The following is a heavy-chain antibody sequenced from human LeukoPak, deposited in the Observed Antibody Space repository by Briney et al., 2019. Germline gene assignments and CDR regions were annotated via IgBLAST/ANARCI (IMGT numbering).Heavy chain of an antibody. V-gene: IGHV1-18*01. CDR3: ARDGLVVPAAKNYYYYYMDV. D-gene: IGHD2-2*01. CDR1: GYTFTSYG. J-gene: IGHJ6*03. CDR2: ISAYNGNT. Sequence: GASVKVSCKASGYTFTSYGISWVRQAPGQGLEWMGWISAYNGNTNYAPKLQGRVTMTTDTSTSTAYMELRSLRSDDTAVYYCARDGLVVPAAKNYYYYYMDVWGKGTTVTVSS.